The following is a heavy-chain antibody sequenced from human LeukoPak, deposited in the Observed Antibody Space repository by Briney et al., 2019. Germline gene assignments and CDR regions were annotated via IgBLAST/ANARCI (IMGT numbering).Heavy chain of an antibody. J-gene: IGHJ4*02. Sequence: GGSLRLSCAASGFTFSSYGMHWVRQAPGKGLEWVSVIYSGGSTYYADSVKGRFTISRDNSKNTLYLQMNSLKTEDTAVYYCTTDRVVVPAATLAFDYWGQGTLVTVSS. V-gene: IGHV3-NL1*01. CDR1: GFTFSSYG. CDR3: TTDRVVVPAATLAFDY. CDR2: IYSGGST. D-gene: IGHD2-2*01.